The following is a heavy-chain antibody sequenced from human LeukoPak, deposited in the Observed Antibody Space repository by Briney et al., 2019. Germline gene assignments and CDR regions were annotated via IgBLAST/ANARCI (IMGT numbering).Heavy chain of an antibody. V-gene: IGHV1-69*05. CDR3: ARAGRWLHKLKRGDSFDT. J-gene: IGHJ5*02. CDR2: IIPIFGTT. CDR1: GDTFSSYA. D-gene: IGHD5-24*01. Sequence: SVKVSCKASGDTFSSYAISWVRQAPGQGLEWMGGIIPIFGTTNYAQKFQGRVTITTDESTSTAYMELSSLRSEDTAVYYCARAGRWLHKLKRGDSFDTWGQGTLVTVSS.